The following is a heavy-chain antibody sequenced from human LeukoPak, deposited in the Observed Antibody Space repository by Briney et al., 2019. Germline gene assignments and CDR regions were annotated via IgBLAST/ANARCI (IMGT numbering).Heavy chain of an antibody. J-gene: IGHJ4*02. CDR3: ARDSSGWFRKCFDY. D-gene: IGHD6-19*01. CDR1: GGSFSGYY. V-gene: IGHV4-34*01. Sequence: SETLSLTCAVYGGSFSGYYWSWIRQPPGKGLEWIGEINHSGSTNYNPSLKSRVTISVDTSKNQFSLKLSSVTAEDTAVYYCARDSSGWFRKCFDYWCQGTLVTVSS. CDR2: INHSGST.